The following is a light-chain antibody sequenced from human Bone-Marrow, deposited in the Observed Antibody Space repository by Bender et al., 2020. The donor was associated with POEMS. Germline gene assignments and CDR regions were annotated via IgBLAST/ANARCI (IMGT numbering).Light chain of an antibody. CDR2: RNN. Sequence: QSVLTQPPSASETPGRSVTISCSGSSSSIGSNYVYWYQHFPGAAPKLLIYRNNQRPSGVPGRFSGSKSGSTASLTISGLQIEDEVDYYCFSNAGSSVFGLGTKVTVL. CDR3: FSNAGSSV. J-gene: IGLJ1*01. CDR1: SSSIGSNY. V-gene: IGLV1-47*01.